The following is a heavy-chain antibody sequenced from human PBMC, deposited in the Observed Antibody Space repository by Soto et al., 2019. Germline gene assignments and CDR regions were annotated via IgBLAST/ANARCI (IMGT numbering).Heavy chain of an antibody. V-gene: IGHV1-24*01. J-gene: IGHJ4*02. D-gene: IGHD3-10*01. CDR3: ATDLDYYGSGSYYGY. CDR2: FDPEDGET. CDR1: GYTLTELS. Sequence: ASVKVSCKASGYTLTELSMHWVRQAPGKGLEWMGGFDPEDGETIYAQKFQGRVTMTEDTSTDTAYMELSSLRSEDTAVYYCATDLDYYGSGSYYGYWGQGTLVTVSS.